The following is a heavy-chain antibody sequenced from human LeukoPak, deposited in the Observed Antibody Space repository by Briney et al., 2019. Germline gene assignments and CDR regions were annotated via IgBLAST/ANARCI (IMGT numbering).Heavy chain of an antibody. V-gene: IGHV1-69*13. D-gene: IGHD3-3*01. CDR2: IIPIFGTA. CDR3: ASSTIFGVGYDY. CDR1: GGTFSSYA. J-gene: IGHJ4*02. Sequence: GASVKVSCKASGGTFSSYAISWVRQAPGQGLEWMGGIIPIFGTANYAQKFQGRVTITADESTSTAYMELSSLRSEDTAVYYCASSTIFGVGYDYWGQGTLVTVSS.